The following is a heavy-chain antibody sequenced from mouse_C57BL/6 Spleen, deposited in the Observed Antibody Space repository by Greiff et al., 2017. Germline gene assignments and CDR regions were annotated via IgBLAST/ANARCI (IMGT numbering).Heavy chain of an antibody. CDR3: ARHEGYYGSGAWFAY. CDR1: GYTFTEYT. Sequence: QVHVKQSGAELVKPGASVKLSCKASGYTFTEYTIHWVKQRSGQGLEWIGWFYPGSGSIKYNEKFKDKATLTADKSSSTVYMELSRLTSEDSAVYFCARHEGYYGSGAWFAYWGQGTLVTVSA. CDR2: FYPGSGSI. J-gene: IGHJ3*01. D-gene: IGHD1-1*01. V-gene: IGHV1-62-2*01.